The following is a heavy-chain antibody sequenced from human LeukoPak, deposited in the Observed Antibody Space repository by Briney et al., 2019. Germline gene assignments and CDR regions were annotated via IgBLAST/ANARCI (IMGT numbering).Heavy chain of an antibody. CDR2: IYYSGST. V-gene: IGHV4-30-4*01. J-gene: IGHJ4*02. CDR1: GGSISSGDYY. D-gene: IGHD4-23*01. CDR3: ARVRGHGGNPDGFDY. Sequence: NTSETLSLTCTVSGGSISSGDYYWSWIRQPPGKGLEWIGYIYYSGSTYYNPSLKSRVTISVDTSKNQFSLKLSSVTAADTAVYYCARVRGHGGNPDGFDYWGQGTLVTVSS.